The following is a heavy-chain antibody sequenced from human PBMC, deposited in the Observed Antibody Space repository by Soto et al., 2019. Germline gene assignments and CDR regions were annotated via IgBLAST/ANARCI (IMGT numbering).Heavy chain of an antibody. J-gene: IGHJ4*02. V-gene: IGHV4-59*01. CDR1: GGSISSYY. D-gene: IGHD1-7*01. CDR3: ARHDWNYAGDY. CDR2: IYYSGST. Sequence: PSETLSLTCTASGGSISSYYGSWIRQPPGKGLEWIGYIYYSGSTNYNPSLKSRVTISVDMSKNQFSLKLSSVTAVDTAVYYCARHDWNYAGDYWGQGTLVTVS.